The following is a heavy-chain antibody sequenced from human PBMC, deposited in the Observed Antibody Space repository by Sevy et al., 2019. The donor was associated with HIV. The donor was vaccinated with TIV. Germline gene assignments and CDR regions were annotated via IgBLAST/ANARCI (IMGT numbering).Heavy chain of an antibody. CDR2: TKEDGSEK. CDR1: GFTFRNYW. V-gene: IGHV3-7*01. D-gene: IGHD1-1*01. Sequence: GGSLRLSCAASGFTFRNYWMSWVRQAPGKGLEWVANTKEDGSEKYYVDSVKGRFIISRDNAKNSLYLQMNSLRAEDTAVYYCARDRTWNDFYYNYGMDVWVQGTTVTVSS. CDR3: ARDRTWNDFYYNYGMDV. J-gene: IGHJ6*02.